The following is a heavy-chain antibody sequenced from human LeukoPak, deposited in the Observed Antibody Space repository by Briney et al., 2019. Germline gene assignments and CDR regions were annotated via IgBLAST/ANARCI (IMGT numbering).Heavy chain of an antibody. D-gene: IGHD2-8*01. CDR3: ARVPLYCTNGVCYTQGVDY. J-gene: IGHJ4*02. CDR1: GGSISSYY. CDR2: IYYSGST. Sequence: KPSETLSLTCTVSGGSISSYYWSWIRQPPGKGLEWIGYIYYSGSTNYNPSLKSRVTISVDTSKNQFSLKLSSVTAADTAVYYCARVPLYCTNGVCYTQGVDYWGQGTLVTVSS. V-gene: IGHV4-59*01.